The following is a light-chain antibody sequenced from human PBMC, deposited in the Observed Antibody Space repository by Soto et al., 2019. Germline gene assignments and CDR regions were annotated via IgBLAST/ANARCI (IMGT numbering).Light chain of an antibody. CDR1: RSDIGAYNY. V-gene: IGLV2-14*01. CDR2: EVS. CDR3: SSYGGRGTPWV. J-gene: IGLJ2*01. Sequence: QSALTQPASVSGSPGQSITISCTGTRSDIGAYNYVSWYQQHPGKAPKLMIYEVSNRPSGVSHRFSGSKSGNTASLTISGLQAEDEADYYCSSYGGRGTPWVFGGGTKLTVL.